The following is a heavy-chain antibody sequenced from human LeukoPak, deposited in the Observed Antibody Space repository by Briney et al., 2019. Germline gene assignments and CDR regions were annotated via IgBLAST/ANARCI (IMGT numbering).Heavy chain of an antibody. Sequence: PGGSLRLSCAASGFTVSNNYMSWVRQAPGKGLEWVSLIYSGGSTYYADSVKGRFTISRDNSKNTLYLQMNSLRAEDTAVYYCAKGSGWYFDYFDYWGQGTLVTVSS. CDR3: AKGSGWYFDYFDY. V-gene: IGHV3-53*01. CDR1: GFTVSNNY. D-gene: IGHD6-19*01. CDR2: IYSGGST. J-gene: IGHJ4*02.